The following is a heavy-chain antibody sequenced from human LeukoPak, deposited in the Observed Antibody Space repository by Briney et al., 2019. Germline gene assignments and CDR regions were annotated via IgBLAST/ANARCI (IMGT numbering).Heavy chain of an antibody. D-gene: IGHD3-10*01. CDR3: AKEGRSPVRAFDY. CDR1: GFTFSNYG. CDR2: IRYDGSIK. V-gene: IGHV3-30*02. J-gene: IGHJ4*02. Sequence: QPGRSLRLSCTASGFTFSNYGMHWVRQAPGKRLEWVAFIRYDGSIKYYADSVKGRFTISRDNSKNTVYVQLNSPRAEDTAVYYCAKEGRSPVRAFDYWGQGTLVTVSS.